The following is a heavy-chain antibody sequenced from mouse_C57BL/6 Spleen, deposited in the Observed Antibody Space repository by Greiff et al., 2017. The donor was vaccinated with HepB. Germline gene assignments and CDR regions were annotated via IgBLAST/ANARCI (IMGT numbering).Heavy chain of an antibody. CDR1: GYTFTSYW. CDR2: IHPNSGST. Sequence: QVQLQQPGAELVKPGASVKLSCKASGYTFTSYWMHWVKQRPGQGLEWIGMIHPNSGSTNYNEKFKSKATLTVDKSSSTAYMQLSSLTSEDSAVYYCARGESPRSGVPWFAYWGQGTLVTVSA. V-gene: IGHV1-64*01. J-gene: IGHJ3*01. D-gene: IGHD3-2*02. CDR3: ARGESPRSGVPWFAY.